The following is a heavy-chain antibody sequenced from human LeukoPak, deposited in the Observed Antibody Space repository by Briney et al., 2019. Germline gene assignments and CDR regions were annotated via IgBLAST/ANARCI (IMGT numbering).Heavy chain of an antibody. J-gene: IGHJ4*02. D-gene: IGHD6-19*01. V-gene: IGHV3-20*04. CDR3: ARGPESSGWYYDY. Sequence: GGSLRLSCAASGFTFSSYAMSWVRQAPGKGLEWVSGINWNGGSTGYADSVKGRFTISRDNAKNSLYLQMNSLRAEDTALYYCARGPESSGWYYDYWGQGTLVTVSS. CDR2: INWNGGST. CDR1: GFTFSSYA.